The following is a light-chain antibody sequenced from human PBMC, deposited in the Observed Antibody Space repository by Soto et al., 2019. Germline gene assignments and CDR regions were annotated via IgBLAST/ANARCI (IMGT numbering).Light chain of an antibody. J-gene: IGKJ1*01. Sequence: EIVLTQSPCTLSLSPGERSTLSGMTSQSVSNNYLAWYQQKPGQAPRLLIYGASSRATGIPDRFSGSGSGTDFTLSISRLEPEDFAVYYCQQYSSLWTFGQGTKVDIK. CDR1: QSVSNNY. CDR3: QQYSSLWT. CDR2: GAS. V-gene: IGKV3-20*01.